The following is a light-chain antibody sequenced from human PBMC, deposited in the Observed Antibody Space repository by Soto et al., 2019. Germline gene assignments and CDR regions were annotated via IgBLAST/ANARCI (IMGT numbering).Light chain of an antibody. CDR1: QSVSSY. CDR3: QQRGGWPPLT. Sequence: EIVLTQSPATLSLSPGERATLSCRASQSVSSYLAWYQHKPGQAPRLLVYDASNRATGIPARFSGSGSGTDFTLTISSLVPEDFAVYYCQQRGGWPPLTFGGGTKVEIK. J-gene: IGKJ4*01. V-gene: IGKV3-11*01. CDR2: DAS.